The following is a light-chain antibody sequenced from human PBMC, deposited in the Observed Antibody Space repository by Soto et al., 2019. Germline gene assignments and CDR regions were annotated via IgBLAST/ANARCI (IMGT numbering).Light chain of an antibody. V-gene: IGKV3D-20*01. CDR3: QQFASSLT. J-gene: IGKJ4*01. CDR1: QSVSSFY. CDR2: DVS. Sequence: EIVLTQSPATLSLSPGERATLSCGASQSVSSFYLSWYQQKPGLAPRLLMYDVSNRVAGTPDRFSGGGSGXXXXXXXSXLEPEDFAVYYCQQFASSLTFAGGTRVEI.